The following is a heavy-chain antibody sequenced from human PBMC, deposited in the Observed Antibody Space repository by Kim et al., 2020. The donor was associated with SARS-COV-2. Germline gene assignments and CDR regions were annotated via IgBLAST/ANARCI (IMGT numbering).Heavy chain of an antibody. CDR3: ARDSYDSSRYSLGFDF. CDR2: TYYRSRWYN. CDR1: GDSVSSNSAA. D-gene: IGHD3-22*01. Sequence: SQTLSLTCAISGDSVSSNSAAWNWIRQSPSRGLEWLGRTYYRSRWYNDYAVSVKGRITINPDTSKNEFSLQLNSVTPEDTSVYYCARDSYDSSRYSLGFDFWGQGTVVTVSS. J-gene: IGHJ4*02. V-gene: IGHV6-1*01.